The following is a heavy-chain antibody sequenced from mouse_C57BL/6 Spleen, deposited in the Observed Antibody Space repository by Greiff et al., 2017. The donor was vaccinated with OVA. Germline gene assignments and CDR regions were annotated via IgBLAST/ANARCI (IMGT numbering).Heavy chain of an antibody. D-gene: IGHD3-2*02. CDR1: GYAFSSYW. CDR3: ARWRSGYAMDY. V-gene: IGHV1-80*01. Sequence: VQLQQSGAELVKPGASVKISCKASGYAFSSYWMNWVKQRPGQGLEWIGQIYPGDGDTNYNGKFKGKATLTADKSSSTAYMQLSSLTSEDSAVYFCARWRSGYAMDYWGQGTSVTVSS. CDR2: IYPGDGDT. J-gene: IGHJ4*01.